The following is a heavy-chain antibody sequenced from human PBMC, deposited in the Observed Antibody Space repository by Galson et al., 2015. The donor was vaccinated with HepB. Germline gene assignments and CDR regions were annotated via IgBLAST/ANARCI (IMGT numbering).Heavy chain of an antibody. Sequence: SLRLSCAASGFTFSSYSMNWVRQAPGKGLEWVSSISSSSSYIYYADSVKGRFTISRDNAKNSLYLQMNSLRAEDTAVHYCARDSSTYYDFWSGYYTGAFDIWGQGTMVTVSS. CDR3: ARDSSTYYDFWSGYYTGAFDI. D-gene: IGHD3-3*01. J-gene: IGHJ3*02. V-gene: IGHV3-21*01. CDR1: GFTFSSYS. CDR2: ISSSSSYI.